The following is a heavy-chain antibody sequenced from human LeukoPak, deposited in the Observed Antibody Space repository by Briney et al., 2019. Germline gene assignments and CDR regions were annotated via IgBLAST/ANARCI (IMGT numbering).Heavy chain of an antibody. CDR2: IYYSGST. J-gene: IGHJ6*02. D-gene: IGHD2-2*01. Sequence: SETLSLTCTVSGGSVSSGSYYWSWIRQPPGKGLEWIGYIYYSGSTNYNPSLKSRVTISVDTSKNQFSLKLSSVTAADTAVYYCARAGYCSSTSCYFNMASYYYYGMDVWGQGTTVTVSS. V-gene: IGHV4-61*01. CDR1: GGSVSSGSYY. CDR3: ARAGYCSSTSCYFNMASYYYYGMDV.